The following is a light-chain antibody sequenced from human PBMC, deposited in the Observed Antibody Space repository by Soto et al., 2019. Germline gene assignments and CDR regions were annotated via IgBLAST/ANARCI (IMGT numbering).Light chain of an antibody. CDR1: QSVSSN. V-gene: IGKV3-15*01. CDR3: QHYNNWTQP. CDR2: GAS. J-gene: IGKJ1*01. Sequence: EIVMTQSPATLSVSPGERATLSCRASQSVSSNLAWYQQKPGQAPRLLIYGASTRATGIPARFSGSGSGTKFTLTISSLQSEDFAVYYCQHYNNWTQPFGKGTKVEIK.